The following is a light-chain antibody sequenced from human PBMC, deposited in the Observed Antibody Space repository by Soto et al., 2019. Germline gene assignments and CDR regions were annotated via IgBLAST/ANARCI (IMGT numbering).Light chain of an antibody. CDR1: QSVSNT. CDR2: DAS. Sequence: ILMTQSPATLSVSPGERATLSCRASQSVSNTLAWYQQKPGQAPRLLIYDASTRATGLPARFSGSGSGTECTLTISGLQSEDWAVYYGQQYNNWPPWTFGQGTKVEIK. CDR3: QQYNNWPPWT. V-gene: IGKV3-15*01. J-gene: IGKJ1*01.